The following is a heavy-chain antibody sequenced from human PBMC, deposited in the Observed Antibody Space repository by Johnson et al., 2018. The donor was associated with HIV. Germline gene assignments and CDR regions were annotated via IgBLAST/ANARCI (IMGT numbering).Heavy chain of an antibody. CDR1: GLTVSSSY. J-gene: IGHJ3*02. V-gene: IGHV3-66*03. CDR2: IYSGGGT. CDR3: ASQGAPAFDI. Sequence: VQLVESGGGLIQPGGSLRLSCAASGLTVSSSYMSWVRQAPGKGLEWVSVIYSGGGTYYVDSVKGRFTISRDNSENTLYVQMNSLRAEDTAVYYCASQGAPAFDIWGQGTMVTVSS.